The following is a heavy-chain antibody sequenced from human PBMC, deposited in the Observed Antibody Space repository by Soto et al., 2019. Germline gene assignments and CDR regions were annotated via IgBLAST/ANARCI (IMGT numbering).Heavy chain of an antibody. CDR2: IYYSGST. CDR1: GGSISSGGYY. CDR3: ARESITMIGLFNY. Sequence: SETLSLTCTVSGGSISSGGYYWSWIRQHPGKGLEWIGYIYYSGSTYYNPSLKSRVTIPVDTSKNQFSLKLSSVTAADTAVYYCARESITMIGLFNYWGQGTLVTVSS. J-gene: IGHJ4*02. V-gene: IGHV4-31*03. D-gene: IGHD3-22*01.